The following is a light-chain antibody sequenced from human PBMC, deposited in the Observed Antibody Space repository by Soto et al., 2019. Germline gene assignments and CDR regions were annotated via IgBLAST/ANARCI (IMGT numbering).Light chain of an antibody. CDR1: QSVSSY. V-gene: IGKV3-11*01. J-gene: IGKJ4*01. CDR3: QQRSNWPLT. Sequence: EIVVAPSPATLSVSPGERAPPSLRASQSVSSYLAWYQQKPGQAPRLLIYDASNRATGIPARFSGSGSATDFTLTISSLEPEDFAVYYCQQRSNWPLTFGGGTKVDI. CDR2: DAS.